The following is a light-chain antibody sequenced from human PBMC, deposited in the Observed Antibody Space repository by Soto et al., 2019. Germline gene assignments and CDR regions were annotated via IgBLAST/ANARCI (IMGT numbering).Light chain of an antibody. V-gene: IGKV1-39*01. J-gene: IGKJ1*01. Sequence: DIKMTQSPSSLSASVGDRVTITCRASQAISNYVSWYQQEPRKAPRLLIYAASSLQSGVPSRFSASGSGSDFTLTISGLQPEDFVTYFCQQTYTYPNSFGQGTKVEIK. CDR3: QQTYTYPNS. CDR1: QAISNY. CDR2: AAS.